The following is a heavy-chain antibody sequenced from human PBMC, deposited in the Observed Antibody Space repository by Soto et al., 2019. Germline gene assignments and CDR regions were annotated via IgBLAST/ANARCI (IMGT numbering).Heavy chain of an antibody. Sequence: GCLRLYFPGPGCTHSSFAMIRVRHAPAQGLDWVSALSGSGGSTYCGDSVRDGLTISRDNYLRTLYLQMSRVGAGDRAGYYCARGYSAGKGAPPDFWGQGSLVTVSS. J-gene: IGHJ4*02. D-gene: IGHD6-13*01. CDR1: GCTHSSFA. V-gene: IGHV3-23*01. CDR3: ARGYSAGKGAPPDF. CDR2: LSGSGGST.